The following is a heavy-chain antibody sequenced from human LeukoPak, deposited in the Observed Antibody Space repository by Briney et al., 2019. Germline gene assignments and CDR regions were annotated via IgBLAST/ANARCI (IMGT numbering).Heavy chain of an antibody. J-gene: IGHJ4*02. CDR1: GYTFSSSG. D-gene: IGHD3-10*01. V-gene: IGHV1-3*01. CDR2: INAANGNT. Sequence: GASVKVSCKASGYTFSSSGMYWGRQAPGQGLEWMGWINAANGNTKYSQRFQGRVTITRDTSASTVYMELSSLRSEDTALYYCARDWYYGSGSYSGDYWGQGTLVTVPS. CDR3: ARDWYYGSGSYSGDY.